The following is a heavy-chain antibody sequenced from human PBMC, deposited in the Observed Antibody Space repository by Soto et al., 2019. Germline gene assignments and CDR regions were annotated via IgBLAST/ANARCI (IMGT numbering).Heavy chain of an antibody. D-gene: IGHD1-26*01. Sequence: EVQLVESGGGLVKPGGSLRLSCAASGVTFNNAWMSWVRQAPGKGLEWIGRILSKSDGGTTNYAPPVKDRFTISRDDSKNTVYLQLNSLKTGDTAVYYCITDLGGELDYWGQGTLVTVSS. CDR1: GVTFNNAW. J-gene: IGHJ4*02. CDR3: ITDLGGELDY. CDR2: ILSKSDGGTT. V-gene: IGHV3-15*01.